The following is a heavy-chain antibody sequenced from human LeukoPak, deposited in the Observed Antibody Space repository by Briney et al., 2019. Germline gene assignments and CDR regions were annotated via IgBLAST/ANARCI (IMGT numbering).Heavy chain of an antibody. CDR2: INPNSGGT. V-gene: IGHV1-2*02. CDR1: GYTFTGYY. Sequence: ASVKVSCKASGYTFTGYYMHRVRQAPGQGLEWMGWINPNSGGTNYAQKFQGRVTMTRDTSISTAYMELSRLRSDDTAVYYCARPYGSGSLYYMDVWGKGTTVTISS. CDR3: ARPYGSGSLYYMDV. D-gene: IGHD3-10*01. J-gene: IGHJ6*03.